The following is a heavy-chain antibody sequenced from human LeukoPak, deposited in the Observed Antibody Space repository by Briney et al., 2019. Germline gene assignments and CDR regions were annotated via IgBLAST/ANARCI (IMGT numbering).Heavy chain of an antibody. J-gene: IGHJ3*02. CDR1: GFTFDDYT. D-gene: IGHD3-22*01. Sequence: GGSLRLSCAASGFTFDDYTMHWVRQAPGKGLEWVSLISWDGGSTYYADSVKGRFTISRDNSKNSLYLQMNSLRTEDTALYYCAKDIAWLLHLSYAFDIWGQGTMVTVSS. CDR2: ISWDGGST. CDR3: AKDIAWLLHLSYAFDI. V-gene: IGHV3-43*01.